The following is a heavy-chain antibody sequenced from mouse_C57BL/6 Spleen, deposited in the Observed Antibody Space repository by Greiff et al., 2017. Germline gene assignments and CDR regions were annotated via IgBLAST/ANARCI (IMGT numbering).Heavy chain of an antibody. J-gene: IGHJ1*03. CDR3: ARDGRDWYFDV. CDR2: ISYDGSN. CDR1: GYSITSGYY. Sequence: EVQLQESGPGLVKPSQSLSLTCSVTGYSITSGYYWNWIRQFPGNKLEWMGYISYDGSNNYNPSLKNRISITRDTSKNQFFLKLNSVTTEDTATYYCARDGRDWYFDVWGTGTTVTVSS. V-gene: IGHV3-6*01.